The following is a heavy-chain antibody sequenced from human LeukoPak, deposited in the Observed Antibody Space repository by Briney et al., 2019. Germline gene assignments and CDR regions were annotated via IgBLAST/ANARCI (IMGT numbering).Heavy chain of an antibody. V-gene: IGHV4-61*05. CDR1: GGSISSSSYY. D-gene: IGHD1-26*01. CDR3: SRESGAFCPFGY. CDR2: ISLTGRT. Sequence: SETLSLTCTVSGGSISSSSYYWGWIRQPPGQGLEWIGEISLTGRTNYNPSLNGRVTMSLDESSNQLSLNLTSVTAADMAIYYCSRESGAFCPFGYWGQGTLVIVPS. J-gene: IGHJ4*02.